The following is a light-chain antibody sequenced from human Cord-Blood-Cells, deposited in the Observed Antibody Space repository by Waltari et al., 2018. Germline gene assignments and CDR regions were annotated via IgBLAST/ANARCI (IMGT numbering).Light chain of an antibody. CDR3: QSYDSSLSGSV. V-gene: IGLV1-40*01. CDR2: GNS. Sequence: QSVLTQPPSVSGAPGQRVTISCTGSSSNIGAGYDVTWYQQLPGTAPKLLIHGNSNRPSGVPDRFSGSKSGTSASLAITGLQAEDEADYYCQSYDSSLSGSVFGGGTKLTVL. J-gene: IGLJ2*01. CDR1: SSNIGAGYD.